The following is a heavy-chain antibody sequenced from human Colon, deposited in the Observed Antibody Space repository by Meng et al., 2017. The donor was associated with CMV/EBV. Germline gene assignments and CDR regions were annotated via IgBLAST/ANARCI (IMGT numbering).Heavy chain of an antibody. V-gene: IGHV4-30-4*08. CDR1: NSADYF. J-gene: IGHJ4*02. Sequence: NSADYFWSWVRQPPGKDLEWIGYVSHSGSTYYHPSLLRRVTISIDTSNNQFSLKLDSVTAADTAVYYCARRRTYGGSTGWAYFFDFWGQGTLVTVSS. CDR3: ARRRTYGGSTGWAYFFDF. CDR2: VSHSGST. D-gene: IGHD4-23*01.